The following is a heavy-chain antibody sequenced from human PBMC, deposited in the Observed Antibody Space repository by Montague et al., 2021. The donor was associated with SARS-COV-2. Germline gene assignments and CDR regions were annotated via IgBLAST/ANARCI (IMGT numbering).Heavy chain of an antibody. Sequence: SETLSLTCTVSGGSISNYYWNWIRQPPGKGLQWIGYIYYTGNTNYDPSLKSRVTMSIDTSKKQFSLRVTSVTAADTAMYYCARLGLLPYYFDVWGRGALVTVSS. D-gene: IGHD3/OR15-3a*01. CDR3: ARLGLLPYYFDV. V-gene: IGHV4-59*08. CDR2: IYYTGNT. CDR1: GGSISNYY. J-gene: IGHJ2*01.